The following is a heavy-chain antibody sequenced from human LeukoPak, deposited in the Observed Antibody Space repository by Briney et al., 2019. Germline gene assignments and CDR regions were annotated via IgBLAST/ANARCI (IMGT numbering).Heavy chain of an antibody. D-gene: IGHD1-26*01. CDR1: GFTFSTYG. CDR2: TWYDGSYK. Sequence: GRSLRLSCAASGFTFSTYGMHWVRQAPGKRLEWVAVTWYDGSYKYYGDSVKGRFTISRDNSKNTLYLQMASLRVEDTAVYYCARQFDGSHPNAFDIWGQGTMVTVSS. V-gene: IGHV3-33*01. CDR3: ARQFDGSHPNAFDI. J-gene: IGHJ3*02.